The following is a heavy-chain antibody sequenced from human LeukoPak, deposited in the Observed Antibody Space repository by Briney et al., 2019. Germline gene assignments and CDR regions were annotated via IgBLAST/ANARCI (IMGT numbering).Heavy chain of an antibody. D-gene: IGHD6-13*01. CDR3: SAATGTHDF. V-gene: IGHV3-74*01. Sequence: GGSLRLSCAASGFTFSNYWMHWVRQAPGKGLVWVSRINRDGSITNYADSVKGRFTISRDNAKNTLFLQMNSLRAEDTAVYYCSAATGTHDFWGQGTLVTVSS. CDR1: GFTFSNYW. J-gene: IGHJ4*02. CDR2: INRDGSIT.